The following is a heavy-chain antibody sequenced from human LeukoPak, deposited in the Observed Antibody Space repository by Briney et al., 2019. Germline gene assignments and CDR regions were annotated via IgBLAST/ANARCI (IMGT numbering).Heavy chain of an antibody. J-gene: IGHJ3*02. D-gene: IGHD3-10*01. CDR3: AGLWFGELWAFDI. CDR2: IYTSGST. Sequence: SETLSLTCNVSGGSISSYYWSWIRQPAGKGLEWIGRIYTSGSTNYNPSLKSRVTMSVDTSKNQFSLKLSSVTAADTAVYYCAGLWFGELWAFDIWGQGTMVTVSS. V-gene: IGHV4-4*07. CDR1: GGSISSYY.